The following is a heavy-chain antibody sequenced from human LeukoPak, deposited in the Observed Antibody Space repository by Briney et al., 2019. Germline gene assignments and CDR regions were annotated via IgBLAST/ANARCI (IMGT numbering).Heavy chain of an antibody. CDR1: GGSISSYY. CDR3: AREIGDYYDSSGYRTYYFDY. D-gene: IGHD3-22*01. V-gene: IGHV4-4*07. Sequence: SETLSLTCTVSGGSISSYYWSWIRQPAGKGLEWIGHIYTSGSTNYNPSLKSRVTMSVDTSKNQISLKLSSVTAADTAVYYCAREIGDYYDSSGYRTYYFDYWGQGTLVTVSS. J-gene: IGHJ4*02. CDR2: IYTSGST.